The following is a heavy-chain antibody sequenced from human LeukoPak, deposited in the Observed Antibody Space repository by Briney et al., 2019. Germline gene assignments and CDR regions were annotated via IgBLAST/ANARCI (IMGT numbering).Heavy chain of an antibody. CDR1: GGSISSSSYY. CDR3: ARETAVAGTFSYYMDV. Sequence: SETLSLTCTVSGGSISSSSYYWGWLRQPPGKGLEWLGSIYYSGSTYYNPSLKSRVTISVDTSKNQFSLKLSSVTAADTAVYYCARETAVAGTFSYYMDVWGKGTTVTLSS. V-gene: IGHV4-39*07. CDR2: IYYSGST. J-gene: IGHJ6*03. D-gene: IGHD6-19*01.